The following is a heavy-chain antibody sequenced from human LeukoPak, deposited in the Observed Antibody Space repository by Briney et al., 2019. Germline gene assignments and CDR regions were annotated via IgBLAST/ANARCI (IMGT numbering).Heavy chain of an antibody. CDR3: ANVVRGYNYYFDY. D-gene: IGHD3-10*01. CDR2: ISGSGGST. Sequence: GGSLRLSCAASGFTFSSYGMSWVRQAPGKGLEWVSAISGSGGSTYYADSVKGRFTISRDNSKNTLYLQMNSLRAEDTAVYYCANVVRGYNYYFDYWGQGTLVTVSS. CDR1: GFTFSSYG. V-gene: IGHV3-23*01. J-gene: IGHJ4*02.